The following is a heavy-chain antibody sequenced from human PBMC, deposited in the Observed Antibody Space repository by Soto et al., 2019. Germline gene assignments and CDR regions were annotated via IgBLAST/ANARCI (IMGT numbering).Heavy chain of an antibody. D-gene: IGHD1-1*01. J-gene: IGHJ4*02. CDR2: ISYDGSNK. CDR1: GFTFSSYA. Sequence: GGSLRLSCAASGFTFSSYAMHWVRQAPGKGLEWVAVISYDGSNKYYADSVKGRFTISRDNSKNTLYLQMNSLRAEDTAVYYCEKDQYTANWGQGTLVTVSS. CDR3: EKDQYTAN. V-gene: IGHV3-30-3*01.